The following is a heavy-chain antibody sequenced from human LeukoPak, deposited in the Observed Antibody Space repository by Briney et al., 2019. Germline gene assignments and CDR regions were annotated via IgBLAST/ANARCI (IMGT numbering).Heavy chain of an antibody. Sequence: TGGSLRLSCAASGFTFSSYAMSWVRQAPGKGLEWVSSIGGSGGSTYYADSVKGRFTISSDNSKNTLYLQMNSLRAEDTAVYYCAKVETAAAATLRGFDYWGQGTLVTVSS. CDR2: IGGSGGST. J-gene: IGHJ4*02. V-gene: IGHV3-23*01. CDR3: AKVETAAAATLRGFDY. CDR1: GFTFSSYA. D-gene: IGHD6-13*01.